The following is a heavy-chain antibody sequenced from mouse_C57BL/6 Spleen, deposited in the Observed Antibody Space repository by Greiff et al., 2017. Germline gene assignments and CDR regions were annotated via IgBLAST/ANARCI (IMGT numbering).Heavy chain of an antibody. CDR2: ISYDGSN. CDR1: GYSITSGYY. J-gene: IGHJ2*01. D-gene: IGHD1-1*02. CDR3: ASDGDYNDY. V-gene: IGHV3-6*01. Sequence: ESGPGLVKPSQSLSLTCSVTGYSITSGYYWNWIRQFPGNKLEWMGYISYDGSNNYNPSLKNRISITRDTSKNQFFLKLNSVTTEDTATYDCASDGDYNDYWGQGTTLTVSS.